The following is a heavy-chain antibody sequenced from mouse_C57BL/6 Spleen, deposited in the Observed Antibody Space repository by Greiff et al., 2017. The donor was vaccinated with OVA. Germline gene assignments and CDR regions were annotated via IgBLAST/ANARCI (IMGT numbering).Heavy chain of an antibody. CDR3: RWAYYYDSSYCLYFDY. CDR2: YPGSGNTY. J-gene: IGHJ2*01. CDR1: YTFTDYYM. V-gene: IGHV1-83*01. Sequence: VQLQQSGPELVKPGASVKMSCKASGYTFTDYYMHWVKQKPGKGLEWIGEIYPGSGNTYYNEKFKGKATLTADTSSSTAYMQLSSLTSEDSAVYFCARWAYYYDSSYCLYFDYWGQGTTLTVSS. D-gene: IGHD1-1*01.